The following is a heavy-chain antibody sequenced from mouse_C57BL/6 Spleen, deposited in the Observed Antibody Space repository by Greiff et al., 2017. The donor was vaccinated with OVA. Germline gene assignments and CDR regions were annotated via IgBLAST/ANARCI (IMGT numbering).Heavy chain of an antibody. J-gene: IGHJ1*03. D-gene: IGHD1-1*01. CDR1: GYSFTGYY. CDR3: ARKHYGSSYSYWYFDV. Sequence: EVQLQQSGPELVKPGASVKISCKASGYSFTGYYMNWVKQSPEKSLEWIGEINPSTGGTTYNQKFKAKATLTVDKSSSTAYMQLKSLTSEDSAVYYCARKHYGSSYSYWYFDVWGTGTTVTVSS. CDR2: INPSTGGT. V-gene: IGHV1-42*01.